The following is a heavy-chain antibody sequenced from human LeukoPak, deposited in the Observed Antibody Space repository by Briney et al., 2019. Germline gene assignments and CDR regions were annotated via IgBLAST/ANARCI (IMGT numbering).Heavy chain of an antibody. CDR3: ARGRDGYNLVDAFDI. CDR1: GFTFSSYA. J-gene: IGHJ3*02. D-gene: IGHD5-24*01. V-gene: IGHV3-30*04. Sequence: PGGSLRLSCVASGFTFSSYAIHWVRQAPGKGLEWVAVISYGGGEKYYADSVKGRFTISRDNSKNTVYLQMNSLRGEDTAMYYCARGRDGYNLVDAFDIWGQGIMVTVSS. CDR2: ISYGGGEK.